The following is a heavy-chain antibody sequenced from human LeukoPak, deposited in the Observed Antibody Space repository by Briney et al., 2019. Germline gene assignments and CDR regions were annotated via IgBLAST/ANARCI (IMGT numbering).Heavy chain of an antibody. V-gene: IGHV3-30*04. CDR1: GFTFSSYA. Sequence: PGGSLRLSCAASGFTFSSYAMHWVRQAPGKGLEWVAVISYDGSNKYYADSVKGRFTISRDNPKNTLYLQMNSLRAEDTAVYYCARAESGYCSSTSCYVGGGDYWGQGTLVTVSS. D-gene: IGHD2-2*01. J-gene: IGHJ4*02. CDR3: ARAESGYCSSTSCYVGGGDY. CDR2: ISYDGSNK.